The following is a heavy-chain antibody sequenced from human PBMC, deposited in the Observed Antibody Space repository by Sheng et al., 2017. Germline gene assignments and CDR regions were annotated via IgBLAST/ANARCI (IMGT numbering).Heavy chain of an antibody. J-gene: IGHJ5*02. Sequence: QVQLVESGGGVVQPGRSLRLSCAXSGFTFGSYGMHWVRQAPGKGLEWVAVIWYDGSNKYYADSVKGRFTISRDNSKNTLYLQMNSLGAEDTAVYYCARPGCSSTTCLNWLDPWGQGTLVTVSS. CDR2: IWYDGSNK. D-gene: IGHD2-2*01. CDR1: GFTFGSYG. V-gene: IGHV3-33*01. CDR3: ARPGCSSTTCLNWLDP.